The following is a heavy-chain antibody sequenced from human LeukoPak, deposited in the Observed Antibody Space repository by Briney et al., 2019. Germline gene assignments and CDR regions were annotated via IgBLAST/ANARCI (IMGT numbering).Heavy chain of an antibody. CDR3: ARELRRYYDSSGYV. V-gene: IGHV4-38-2*02. D-gene: IGHD3-22*01. CDR1: GYSISSGYY. CDR2: IYHSGRT. J-gene: IGHJ4*02. Sequence: SETLSLTCTVSGYSISSGYYWGWIRQPPGKGLEWIGSIYHSGRTYYNPSLKSRVTISVDTSKNQFSLKLSSVTAADTAVYYCARELRRYYDSSGYVWGQGTLVTVSS.